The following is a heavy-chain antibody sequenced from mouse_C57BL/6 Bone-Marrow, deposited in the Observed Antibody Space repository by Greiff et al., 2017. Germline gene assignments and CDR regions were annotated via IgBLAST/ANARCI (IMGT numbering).Heavy chain of an antibody. Sequence: VQRVESGAELVKPGASVKISCKASGYAFSSYWMNWVKQRPGKGLEWIGQIYPGDGDTNYNGKFKGKATLTADKSSSTAYMQLSSLTSEDSAVYFCARAGYYPWFAYWGQGTLVTVSA. D-gene: IGHD2-3*01. CDR2: IYPGDGDT. J-gene: IGHJ3*01. CDR3: ARAGYYPWFAY. V-gene: IGHV1-80*01. CDR1: GYAFSSYW.